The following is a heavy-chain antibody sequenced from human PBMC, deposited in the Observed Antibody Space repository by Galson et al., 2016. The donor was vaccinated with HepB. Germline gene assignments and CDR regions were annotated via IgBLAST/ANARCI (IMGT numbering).Heavy chain of an antibody. D-gene: IGHD1-7*01. V-gene: IGHV6-1*01. CDR1: GDSVSSTSAN. Sequence: CAISGDSVSSTSANWNWIRQSPSRGLEWLGRTYYKSKWYNDYAVSVQSRITINPDTSKNQVSLQLDSMTPEDTAVYYCARTSPFNTGTFDYWGQGTLVTVSS. CDR3: ARTSPFNTGTFDY. J-gene: IGHJ4*02. CDR2: TYYKSKWYN.